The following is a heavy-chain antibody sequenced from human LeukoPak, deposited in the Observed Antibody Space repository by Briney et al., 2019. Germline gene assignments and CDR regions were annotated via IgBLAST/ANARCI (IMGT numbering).Heavy chain of an antibody. V-gene: IGHV3-23*01. J-gene: IGHJ6*03. CDR1: GFTFSSNA. Sequence: GGSLRLSCAASGFTFSSNAMSWVRQAPGKGLEWVSAISGSGGSTYYADSVKGRFTISRDNSKSTLYLQMNSLRAEDTAAYYCAKAYYYYYYMDVWGKGTTVTVSS. CDR2: ISGSGGST. CDR3: AKAYYYYYYMDV.